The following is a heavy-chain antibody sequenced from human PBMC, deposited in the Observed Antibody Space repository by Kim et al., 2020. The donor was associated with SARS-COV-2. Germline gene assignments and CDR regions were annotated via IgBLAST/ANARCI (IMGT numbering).Heavy chain of an antibody. D-gene: IGHD1-26*01. V-gene: IGHV3-15*01. J-gene: IGHJ3*02. Sequence: APVKGRFTIARDDSKHPLYLQMNSLKTEDTAVYYCTTDFGTEWELYAFDIWGQGTMVTVSS. CDR3: TTDFGTEWELYAFDI.